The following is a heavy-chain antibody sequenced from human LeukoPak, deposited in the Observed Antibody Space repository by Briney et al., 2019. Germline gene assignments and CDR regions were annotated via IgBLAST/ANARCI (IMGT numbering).Heavy chain of an antibody. J-gene: IGHJ4*02. D-gene: IGHD1-7*01. V-gene: IGHV3-30-3*01. CDR2: ISYDGSNK. CDR1: GFTFSSYA. CDR3: AGERPSGITGTRGFLDY. Sequence: GGSLRLSCAASGFTFSSYAMHWVRQAPGKGLEWVAVISYDGSNKYYADSVKGRFTISRDNSKNTLYLQMNSLRAEDTAVYYCAGERPSGITGTRGFLDYWGQGTLVTVSS.